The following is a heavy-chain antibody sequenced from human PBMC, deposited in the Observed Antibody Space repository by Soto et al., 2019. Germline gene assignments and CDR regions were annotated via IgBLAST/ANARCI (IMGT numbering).Heavy chain of an antibody. CDR2: IYYSGTT. D-gene: IGHD2-2*01. CDR1: GGSISSGAYY. V-gene: IGHV4-31*03. CDR3: ARNPSHLCASTSCHAFDI. Sequence: SETLSLTCSVSGGSISSGAYYWNWIRQHPRKGLEWIGYIYYSGTTYYNPSLGSRVSISADTSNNQFSLKLNSVTVADTAVYYCARNPSHLCASTSCHAFDIWGQGTMVTVSS. J-gene: IGHJ3*02.